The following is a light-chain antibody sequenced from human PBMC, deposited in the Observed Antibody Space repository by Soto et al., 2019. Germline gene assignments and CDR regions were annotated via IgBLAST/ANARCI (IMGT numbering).Light chain of an antibody. J-gene: IGKJ1*01. CDR2: GAS. CDR3: QQYNNWPPRAWT. V-gene: IGKV3-15*01. Sequence: EIVMTQSPATLSVSPGERATLSCRASQSVSSNLAWYQQKPGQAPRLLIYGASTRATGIQARFSGSGSGTEFNLTINSLQSEDFVVYYCQQYNNWPPRAWTFGQGTKVEI. CDR1: QSVSSN.